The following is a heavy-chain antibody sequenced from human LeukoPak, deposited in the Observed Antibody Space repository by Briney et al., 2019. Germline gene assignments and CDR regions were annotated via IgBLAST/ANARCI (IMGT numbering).Heavy chain of an antibody. D-gene: IGHD3-10*01. CDR3: ASVSPRRAVPPARGSGSYYNPTRYEYYYYYGMDV. Sequence: SETLSLTCTVSGGSISSSSYDWGWLRQPPGKGLEWIVEINHSESTNYNPSPKSRFTISVATSKNQFSLKLSSVPAADTAVYYCASVSPRRAVPPARGSGSYYNPTRYEYYYYYGMDVWGQGTTVTVSS. J-gene: IGHJ6*02. CDR2: INHSEST. V-gene: IGHV4-39*07. CDR1: GGSISSSSYD.